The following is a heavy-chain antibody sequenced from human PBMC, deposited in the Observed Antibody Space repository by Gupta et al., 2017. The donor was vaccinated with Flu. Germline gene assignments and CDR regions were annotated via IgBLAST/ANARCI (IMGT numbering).Heavy chain of an antibody. Sequence: QVQLQESGPGLVKPSETLSLTCTVSGGSISSYYWSWIRQPPGKGLEWIGYIYYSGSTNYNPPLKSRVTISVDTSKNQFSLKLSSVTAADTAVYYCARGGTVVAALPAYWGQGTLVTVSS. V-gene: IGHV4-59*01. J-gene: IGHJ4*02. CDR1: GGSISSYY. CDR3: ARGGTVVAALPAY. D-gene: IGHD2-15*01. CDR2: IYYSGST.